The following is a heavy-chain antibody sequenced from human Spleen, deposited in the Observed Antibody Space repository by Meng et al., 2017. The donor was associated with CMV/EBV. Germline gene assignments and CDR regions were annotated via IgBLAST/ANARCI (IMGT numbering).Heavy chain of an antibody. Sequence: SVKVSCKASGYTFTSYDINWVRQATGQGLEWMGWMNPNSGNTNYAQKLQGRVTMTTDTSTSTAYMELRSLRSDDTAVYYCALELLDYWGQGTLVTVSS. CDR2: MNPNSGNT. CDR3: ALELLDY. D-gene: IGHD1-26*01. CDR1: GYTFTSYD. J-gene: IGHJ4*02. V-gene: IGHV1-18*01.